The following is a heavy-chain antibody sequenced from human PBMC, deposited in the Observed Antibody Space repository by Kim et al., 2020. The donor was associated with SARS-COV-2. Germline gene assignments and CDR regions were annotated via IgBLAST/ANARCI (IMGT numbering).Heavy chain of an antibody. Sequence: LSLTCAASGFTFSSYGMHWVRQAPGKGLEWVAVISYDGSNKYYADSVKGRFTISRDNSKNTLYLQMNSLRAEDTAVYYCAKDLSLWFGSWGDYWGQG. CDR1: GFTFSSYG. D-gene: IGHD3-10*01. CDR3: AKDLSLWFGSWGDY. CDR2: ISYDGSNK. J-gene: IGHJ4*02. V-gene: IGHV3-30*18.